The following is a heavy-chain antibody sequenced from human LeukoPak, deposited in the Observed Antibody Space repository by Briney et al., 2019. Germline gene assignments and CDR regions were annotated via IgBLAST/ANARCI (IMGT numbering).Heavy chain of an antibody. CDR1: RFTFSSYW. D-gene: IGHD3-10*01. CDR3: ARVRGQLWFADGFDI. V-gene: IGHV3-74*01. Sequence: GGSLRLSCAASRFTFSSYWMHWVRQAPGKGLVWVSHINSDGSSTSYADSVKGRFTISRDNAKNMLYLQMNSLGAEDTAVYYCARVRGQLWFADGFDIWGQGTMATVSS. J-gene: IGHJ3*02. CDR2: INSDGSST.